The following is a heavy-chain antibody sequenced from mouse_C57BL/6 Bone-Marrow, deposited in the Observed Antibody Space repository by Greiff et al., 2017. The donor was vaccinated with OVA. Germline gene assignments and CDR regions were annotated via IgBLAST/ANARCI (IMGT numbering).Heavy chain of an antibody. Sequence: QVQLQQSGAELAKPGASVKLSCKASGYTFTSYWMHWVKQRPGQGLEWIGYINPSSGYTKYNQKFKDKATLTADKSSSTAYMQLSSLTYEDSAVYYCARSYYGNYGDFDYGGQGTTLTVSS. CDR2: INPSSGYT. CDR3: ARSYYGNYGDFDY. V-gene: IGHV1-7*01. J-gene: IGHJ2*01. D-gene: IGHD2-10*01. CDR1: GYTFTSYW.